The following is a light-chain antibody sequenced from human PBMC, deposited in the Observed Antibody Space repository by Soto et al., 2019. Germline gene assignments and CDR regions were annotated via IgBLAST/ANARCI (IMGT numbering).Light chain of an antibody. Sequence: DIVMTQSPDSLAVSLGERATINCKSSQSVLYSSDNKNYLAWYQQKPGQPPNLLIYWASTRKSGVPDRCSGSWSGTDFTLTISILQAEDVAYYYCQQCYGTPLTFGGGTKVEIK. V-gene: IGKV4-1*01. CDR1: QSVLYSSDNKNY. CDR3: QQCYGTPLT. CDR2: WAS. J-gene: IGKJ4*01.